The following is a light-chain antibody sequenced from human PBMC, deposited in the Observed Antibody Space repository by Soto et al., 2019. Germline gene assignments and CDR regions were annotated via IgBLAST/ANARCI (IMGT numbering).Light chain of an antibody. CDR2: VAS. J-gene: IGKJ4*01. CDR3: QHRRNWPLT. Sequence: DIQMTQSPSSLSASVGDRVTITCRASQDIKNDLGWYQQKPGKAPERLIYVASSFQSGVPSRFSGTRSETEFTLTIRSLQPADFAVYYCQHRRNWPLTLRGGTKVDIK. V-gene: IGKV1-17*01. CDR1: QDIKND.